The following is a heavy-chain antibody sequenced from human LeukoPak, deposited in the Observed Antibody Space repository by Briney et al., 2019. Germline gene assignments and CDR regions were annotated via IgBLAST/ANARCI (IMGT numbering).Heavy chain of an antibody. V-gene: IGHV1-2*03. CDR2: INPNSGGT. J-gene: IGHJ3*02. CDR1: GYTFTGYY. D-gene: IGHD6-19*01. Sequence: LGASVKVSCKASGYTFTGYYMPWVREAPGQGLEWMGWINPNSGGTNYAQKFQGRVTMTMDTSISTAYMELSRLRSDDTAIYYCARGGSGWFDAFDIWGQGTMVTVSS. CDR3: ARGGSGWFDAFDI.